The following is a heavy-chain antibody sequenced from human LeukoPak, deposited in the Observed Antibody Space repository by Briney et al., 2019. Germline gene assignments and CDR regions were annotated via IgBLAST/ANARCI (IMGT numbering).Heavy chain of an antibody. CDR1: GFTLSSYW. J-gene: IGHJ3*02. CDR3: ASMNGHAFDI. D-gene: IGHD2-8*01. Sequence: GGSLRLSCAASGFTLSSYWMHWVHQAPGKGLVWVSGINSDGGSTRYADSVKGRFIITRDNAKNMLYLQMNSLRAEDTAVYYCASMNGHAFDIWGQGTRVTVSS. CDR2: INSDGGST. V-gene: IGHV3-74*01.